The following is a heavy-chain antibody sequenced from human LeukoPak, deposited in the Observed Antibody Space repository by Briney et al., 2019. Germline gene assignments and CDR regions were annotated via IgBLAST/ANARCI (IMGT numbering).Heavy chain of an antibody. J-gene: IGHJ4*02. CDR3: AKADRGWGVITKD. Sequence: GGSLRLSCTASGYTFSSYSMTWVRQAPGKGLEWDSAISGSGVNTYYADSVRGRFTISRDNSKSTLYLQMNSLRAEDTAVYYCAKADRGWGVITKDWGQGTLVTVSS. V-gene: IGHV3-23*01. CDR1: GYTFSSYS. D-gene: IGHD3-10*01. CDR2: ISGSGVNT.